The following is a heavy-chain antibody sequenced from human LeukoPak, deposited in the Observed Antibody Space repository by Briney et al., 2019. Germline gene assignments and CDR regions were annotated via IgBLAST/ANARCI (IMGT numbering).Heavy chain of an antibody. CDR3: ARDYDFWSGYWSGFGPYKPYTRDLGGDYYYYYMDV. D-gene: IGHD3-3*01. J-gene: IGHJ6*03. V-gene: IGHV1-2*02. CDR2: INPDSGDT. CDR1: GYTFTGYY. Sequence: GASVKVSCKASGYTFTGYYMHWVRQAPGQGLEWMGWINPDSGDTDYAQKFQGRVTMTRDTSISTAYMELSRLRSDDTAVYYCARDYDFWSGYWSGFGPYKPYTRDLGGDYYYYYMDVWGKGTTVTVSS.